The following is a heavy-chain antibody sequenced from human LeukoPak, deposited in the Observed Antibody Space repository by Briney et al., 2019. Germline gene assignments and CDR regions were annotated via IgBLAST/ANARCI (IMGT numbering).Heavy chain of an antibody. CDR2: ISSSGSTI. Sequence: GGSLRLSCAASGFTFSDYYMSWIRQAPGKGLEWVSYISSSGSTIYYADSVKGRFTISRDNAKNSLYLQMNSLRAEDTAVYYCARRQSQLHYHLDYWGQGTLVTVSS. CDR3: ARRQSQLHYHLDY. V-gene: IGHV3-11*04. D-gene: IGHD5-24*01. CDR1: GFTFSDYY. J-gene: IGHJ4*02.